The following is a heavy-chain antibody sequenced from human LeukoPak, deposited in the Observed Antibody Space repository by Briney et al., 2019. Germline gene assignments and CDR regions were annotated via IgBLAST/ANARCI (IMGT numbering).Heavy chain of an antibody. J-gene: IGHJ4*02. V-gene: IGHV3-23*01. CDR2: ISGSGGST. D-gene: IGHD6-13*01. Sequence: GGSLRLSCAASGFTFSSYAMSWVRQAPGKGLEWVSAISGSGGSTYYADSVKGRFTISRGNPKNTLYLQMNSLRAEDTAVYYCAKYVRGSSSWYGDMYYFDYWGQGTLVTVSS. CDR1: GFTFSSYA. CDR3: AKYVRGSSSWYGDMYYFDY.